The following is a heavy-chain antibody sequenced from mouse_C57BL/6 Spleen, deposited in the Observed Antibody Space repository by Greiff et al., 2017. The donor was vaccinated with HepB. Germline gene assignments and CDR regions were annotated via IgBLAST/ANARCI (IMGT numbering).Heavy chain of an antibody. J-gene: IGHJ3*01. CDR2: IYPRDGST. Sequence: QLQESDAELVKPGASVKISCKVSGYTFTDHTIHWMKQRPEQGLEWIGYIYPRDGSTKYNEKFKGKATLTADKSSSTAYMQLNSLTSEDSAVYFCARSSSNYYGSSYDWFAYWGQGTLVTVSA. CDR3: ARSSSNYYGSSYDWFAY. V-gene: IGHV1-78*01. D-gene: IGHD1-1*01. CDR1: GYTFTDHT.